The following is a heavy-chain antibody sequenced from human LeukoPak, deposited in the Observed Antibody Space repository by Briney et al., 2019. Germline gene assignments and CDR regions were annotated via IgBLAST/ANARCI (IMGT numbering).Heavy chain of an antibody. CDR2: ISDDGNNK. J-gene: IGHJ4*02. CDR3: AKDPPHSDRSIYSDNS. Sequence: GGSLRLSCAASGFTFSNYAVHWVRQAPGKGLEWVAVISDDGNNKYYTDSVKGRFTISRDNSKNTLHLQMDSLRAEDTAVYYCAKDPPHSDRSIYSDNSWGQGTLVTVSS. V-gene: IGHV3-30-3*01. D-gene: IGHD3-22*01. CDR1: GFTFSNYA.